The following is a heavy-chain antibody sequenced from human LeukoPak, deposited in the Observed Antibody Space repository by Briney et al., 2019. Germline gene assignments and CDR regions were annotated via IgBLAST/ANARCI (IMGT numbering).Heavy chain of an antibody. CDR1: GFTFSTYS. CDR2: ISDSGTTV. Sequence: PGGSLRLSCAASGFTFSTYSMNWVRQAPGKGLEWVSYISDSGTTVYYADSVKGRFTISRDNAKNSLYLQMNSLRAEDTAVYYCARVYYYDTSGHFDYWGQGTLVTVSS. J-gene: IGHJ4*02. CDR3: ARVYYYDTSGHFDY. V-gene: IGHV3-48*04. D-gene: IGHD3-22*01.